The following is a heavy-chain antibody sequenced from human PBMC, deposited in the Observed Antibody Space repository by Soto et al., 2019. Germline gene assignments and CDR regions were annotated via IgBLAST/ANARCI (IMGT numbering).Heavy chain of an antibody. CDR1: GYTISCRV. D-gene: IGHD4-17*01. V-gene: IGHV1-3*01. CDR2: INADNGNT. CDR3: ATEIDETTVTRLEC. J-gene: IGHJ4*02. Sequence: SVKVSRKDSGYTISCRVMHWVRQATGQRLEWMGWINADNGNTKYSQKFQDRVTITRDTSASTAYMELSSLRSEDTTGYDCATEIDETTVTRLECWGQGTLGSVSS.